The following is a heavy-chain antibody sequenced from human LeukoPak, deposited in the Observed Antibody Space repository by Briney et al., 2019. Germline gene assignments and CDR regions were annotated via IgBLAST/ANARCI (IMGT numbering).Heavy chain of an antibody. D-gene: IGHD6-6*01. CDR1: GGSISSSSYY. V-gene: IGHV4-39*01. J-gene: IGHJ4*02. CDR2: IYYSGST. CDR3: ARHSVYSSSLDY. Sequence: SETLSLTCTVSGGSISSSSYYWGWIRQPPGKGLEWIGSIYYSGSTYYNPSLKSRVTISVDTSKNQFSLKLSSVTAADTAVYYCARHSVYSSSLDYWGQGNLVTVSS.